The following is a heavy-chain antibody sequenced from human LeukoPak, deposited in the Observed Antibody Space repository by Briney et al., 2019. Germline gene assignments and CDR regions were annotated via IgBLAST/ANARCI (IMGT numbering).Heavy chain of an antibody. J-gene: IGHJ4*02. CDR3: ARAPIAVAGTGGFDY. CDR2: LYSSGTT. CDR1: GCSISSCSYY. V-gene: IGHV4-31*03. D-gene: IGHD6-19*01. Sequence: SQTLSLTCTVSGCSISSCSYYWIWIRQHPGKGLEWLGYLYSSGTTYYSPSLKSRVTMSRDTSKNQFSLNLSSVTAADTAVYYCARAPIAVAGTGGFDYWGQGILVTVSS.